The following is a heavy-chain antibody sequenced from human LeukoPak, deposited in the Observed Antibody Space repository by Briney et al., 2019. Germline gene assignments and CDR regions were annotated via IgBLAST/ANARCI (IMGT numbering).Heavy chain of an antibody. J-gene: IGHJ4*02. Sequence: GGSLRLSCAASGFTFSNYVMSWVRQAPGKGLEWVSTISGSGGTTYYADSVKGRFTISRDNSKNTLFLQMNSLRGEDTAVYYCAKDFRVAAAGTATDYFESWGQGSLVTVSS. D-gene: IGHD6-13*01. CDR2: ISGSGGTT. V-gene: IGHV3-23*01. CDR1: GFTFSNYV. CDR3: AKDFRVAAAGTATDYFES.